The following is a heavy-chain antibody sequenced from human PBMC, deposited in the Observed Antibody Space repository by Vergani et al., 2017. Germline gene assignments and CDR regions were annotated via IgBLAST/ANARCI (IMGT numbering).Heavy chain of an antibody. CDR3: ARDPYYYDSSGYYSAGYMDV. CDR2: INPSGGST. V-gene: IGHV1-46*01. CDR1: GYTFTSYY. Sequence: QVQLVQSGAEVKKPGASVKVSCKASGYTFTSYYMHWVRQAPGQGLEWMGIINPSGGSTSYAQKFQGRVTMTRDTSTSTVYMELSSLRSEDTAVYYCARDPYYYDSSGYYSAGYMDVWGKGTTVTVSS. D-gene: IGHD3-22*01. J-gene: IGHJ6*03.